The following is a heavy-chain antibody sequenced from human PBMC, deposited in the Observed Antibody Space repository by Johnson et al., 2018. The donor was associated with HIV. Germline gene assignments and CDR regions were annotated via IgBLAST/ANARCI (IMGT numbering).Heavy chain of an antibody. CDR3: GRAYYDSRGYYPHAFHV. J-gene: IGHJ3*01. CDR1: GFTFSSFA. D-gene: IGHD3-22*01. CDR2: ISYDGSNK. V-gene: IGHV3-30*14. Sequence: QVQLVESGGGVVQPGTSLRLSCAASGFTFSSFAMHWVRQAPGKGLEWMAFISYDGSNKYFTDSVRGRFTFSRYNSKNTLYLQMNSLRAEDTAVYYCGRAYYDSRGYYPHAFHVWGQGTVVTVSS.